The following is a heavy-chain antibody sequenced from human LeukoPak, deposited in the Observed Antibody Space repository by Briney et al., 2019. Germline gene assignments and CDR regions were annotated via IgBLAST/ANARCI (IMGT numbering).Heavy chain of an antibody. CDR1: GFTFSSYA. V-gene: IGHV3-53*01. CDR3: AREFGGGSWFAFDI. J-gene: IGHJ3*02. D-gene: IGHD2-15*01. Sequence: PGGSLRLSCAASGFTFSSYAMSWVRQAPGKGLEWVSVIYSGGSTYYADSVKGRFTISRDNSKNTLYLQMNSLRAEDTAVYYCAREFGGGSWFAFDIWGQGTMVTVSS. CDR2: IYSGGST.